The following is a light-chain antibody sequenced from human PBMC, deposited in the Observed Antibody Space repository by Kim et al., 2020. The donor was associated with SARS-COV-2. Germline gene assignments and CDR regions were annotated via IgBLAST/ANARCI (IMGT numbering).Light chain of an antibody. V-gene: IGLV2-23*02. CDR1: GSDVDGYDL. J-gene: IGLJ2*01. Sequence: GRSHTLSCAGTGSDVDGYDLVSGYQQQPGKAHNLMIYDVSVRHSGVSNRFCGSKSGNAASLTISVLQAEDEAEDFCCSYSGTRTLVFGGGTQLTVL. CDR3: CSYSGTRTLV. CDR2: DVS.